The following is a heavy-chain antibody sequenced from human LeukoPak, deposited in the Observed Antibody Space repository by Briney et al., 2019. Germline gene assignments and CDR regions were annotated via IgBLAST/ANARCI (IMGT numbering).Heavy chain of an antibody. Sequence: GASVKVSCKASGYTFTGYYMHWVRQAPGQGPEWMGWINPNSGGTNYAQKFQGRVTMTRDTSISTAYMELSRLRSDDTAVYYCARTGAAGTLSFDYWGQGTLVTVSS. CDR3: ARTGAAGTLSFDY. CDR1: GYTFTGYY. J-gene: IGHJ4*02. D-gene: IGHD6-13*01. V-gene: IGHV1-2*02. CDR2: INPNSGGT.